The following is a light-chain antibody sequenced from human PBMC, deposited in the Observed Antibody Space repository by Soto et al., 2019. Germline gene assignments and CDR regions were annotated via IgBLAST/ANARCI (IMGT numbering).Light chain of an antibody. V-gene: IGKV1-5*03. CDR2: KAS. CDR3: QHYNSYSEA. CDR1: QTISSW. J-gene: IGKJ1*01. Sequence: DIQMTQSPSTLFGSLGYRVTINCRASQTISSWLAWYQQKQGKPPKLLIYKASTLTSGVPSRFSGSGSGTEFTLTISSLQPDDFATYYCQHYNSYSEAFGQGTKVDI.